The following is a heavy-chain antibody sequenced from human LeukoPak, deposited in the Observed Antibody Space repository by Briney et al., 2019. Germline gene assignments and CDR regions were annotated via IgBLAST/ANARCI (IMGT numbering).Heavy chain of an antibody. V-gene: IGHV4-38-2*02. J-gene: IGHJ4*02. D-gene: IGHD3-10*01. CDR3: ARDRSYYTFDY. CDR2: MHHSGST. Sequence: SETLSLTCAVSAYSISTDYHWGWIRQPPGKGLEWIGSMHHSGSTYYNPSLKSRVTISLDTSKNQVSLKLNSVTAADTAVYYCARDRSYYTFDYWGQGTLVSVS. CDR1: AYSISTDYH.